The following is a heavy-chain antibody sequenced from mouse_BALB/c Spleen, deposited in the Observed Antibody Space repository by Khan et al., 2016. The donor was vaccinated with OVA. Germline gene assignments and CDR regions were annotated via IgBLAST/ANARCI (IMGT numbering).Heavy chain of an antibody. CDR2: IWSGGTT. CDR1: GFSLTTYG. J-gene: IGHJ3*01. D-gene: IGHD2-4*01. CDR3: ARNYDYDEGLAY. Sequence: QVQLKESGPGLVQPSQSLSITCTVSGFSLTTYGVHWVRQSPGKGLEWLGVIWSGGTTDYSAAFISRLSITKDNSKSQVFFKMNSLQANDTAIYYCARNYDYDEGLAYWGQGTLVTVFA. V-gene: IGHV2-2*02.